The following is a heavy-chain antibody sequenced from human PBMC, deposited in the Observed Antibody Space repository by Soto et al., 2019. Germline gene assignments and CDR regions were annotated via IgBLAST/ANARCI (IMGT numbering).Heavy chain of an antibody. J-gene: IGHJ6*02. Sequence: GGSLRLSCAASGFTFSSYPMHWVRQAPGKGLEWVAVISYDGSNKYYADSVKGRFTISRDNCKNTLYLQMNSLRAEDLPGYSCARDLFCIVYYGYDYYGQSVWGRGTTVPVS. CDR2: ISYDGSNK. V-gene: IGHV3-30-3*01. CDR3: ARDLFCIVYYGYDYYGQSV. D-gene: IGHD3-22*01. CDR1: GFTFSSYP.